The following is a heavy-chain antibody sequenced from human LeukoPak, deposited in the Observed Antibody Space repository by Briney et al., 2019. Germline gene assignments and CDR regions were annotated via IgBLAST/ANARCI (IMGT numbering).Heavy chain of an antibody. Sequence: SETLSLTCAVYGGSFSGYYWSWIRQPPGKGLEWIGEINHSGSTNYNPSLKSRVTISVDTSKNQFSLKLSSVTAADTAVYYCARGRGYGYGYQYYYDSSGYFVFDYWGQGTLVTVSS. CDR1: GGSFSGYY. J-gene: IGHJ4*02. D-gene: IGHD3-22*01. CDR2: INHSGST. CDR3: ARGRGYGYGYQYYYDSSGYFVFDY. V-gene: IGHV4-34*01.